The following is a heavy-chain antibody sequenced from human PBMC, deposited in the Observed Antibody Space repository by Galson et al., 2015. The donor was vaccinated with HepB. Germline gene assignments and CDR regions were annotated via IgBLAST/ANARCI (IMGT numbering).Heavy chain of an antibody. Sequence: SLRLSCAASGFTFTDYAMTWVRQAPGKGLEWVSVIIGSGGAAYYADSVKGRFTISRDNSKNTLFLQMNSLRAEDTAVYFCARRCGYACHDAFDIWGHGTMVTVSS. V-gene: IGHV3-23*01. CDR1: GFTFTDYA. J-gene: IGHJ3*02. CDR3: ARRCGYACHDAFDI. CDR2: IIGSGGAA. D-gene: IGHD3-22*01.